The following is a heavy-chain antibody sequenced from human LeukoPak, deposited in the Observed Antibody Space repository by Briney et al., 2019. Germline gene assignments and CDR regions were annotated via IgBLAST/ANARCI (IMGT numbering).Heavy chain of an antibody. CDR1: GGSINTFNHY. J-gene: IGHJ4*02. Sequence: SETLSLTCTVSGGSINTFNHYWGWIRQPPGKGLEWIGSMYYSGNTYYDASLKSRVAMSVDTSKNQFSLKVRSVTAADTAVYFCARLDWGSRGSGSFDIWGQGTLVIVSS. D-gene: IGHD7-27*01. CDR2: MYYSGNT. V-gene: IGHV4-39*01. CDR3: ARLDWGSRGSGSFDI.